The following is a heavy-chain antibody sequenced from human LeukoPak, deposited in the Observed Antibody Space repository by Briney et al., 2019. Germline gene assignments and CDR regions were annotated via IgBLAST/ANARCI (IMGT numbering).Heavy chain of an antibody. J-gene: IGHJ6*03. CDR1: GYTFTSYD. V-gene: IGHV1-8*01. D-gene: IGHD6-13*01. CDR3: ARVLGSSWYPYYYYYMDV. CDR2: MNPNSGNT. Sequence: ASVKVSCKASGYTFTSYDINWVRQAAGQGREWMGWMNPNSGNTGYAQKFQGRVTMTRNTSISTAYMELSSLRSEDTAVYYCARVLGSSWYPYYYYYMDVWGKGTTVTISS.